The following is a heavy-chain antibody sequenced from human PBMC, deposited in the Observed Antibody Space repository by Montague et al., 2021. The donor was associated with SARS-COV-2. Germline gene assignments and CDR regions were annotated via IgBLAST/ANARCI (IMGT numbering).Heavy chain of an antibody. CDR3: ARDYGDYSYYYGPDV. D-gene: IGHD4-17*01. Sequence: TLSLTCTVSGGSIRSGSYYWSWIRQPAGKGLEWIGRIYSSGSTNYNPSLKSRVTMSVDTSKNQFSLKVSSVTAADTAVYYCARDYGDYSYYYGPDVWGQGTTVTVSS. CDR1: GGSIRSGSYY. V-gene: IGHV4-61*02. CDR2: IYSSGST. J-gene: IGHJ6*02.